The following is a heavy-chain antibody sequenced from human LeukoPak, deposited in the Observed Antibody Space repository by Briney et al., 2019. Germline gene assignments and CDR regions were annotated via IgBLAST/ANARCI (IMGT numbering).Heavy chain of an antibody. CDR1: GFTSSRYS. CDR2: INHNGNVN. J-gene: IGHJ6*02. D-gene: IGHD3-16*01. Sequence: GGSLRLSCAASGFTSSRYSMNWARQAPGKGLEWVASINHNGNVNYYVDSVKGRFTISRDNAKNSLYLQMSNLRAEDTAVYFCARGGGLDVWGQGATVTVSS. CDR3: ARGGGLDV. V-gene: IGHV3-7*03.